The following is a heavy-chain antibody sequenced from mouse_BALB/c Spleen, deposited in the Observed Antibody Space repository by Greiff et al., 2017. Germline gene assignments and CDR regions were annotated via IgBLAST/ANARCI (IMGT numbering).Heavy chain of an antibody. CDR2: ISTYYGNT. Sequence: QVQLQQSGAELVRPGTSVQVSCQASGYAFTNYLIEWVKPRPGQGLEWIGVISTYYGNTNYNQKFKGKATMTVDKSSSTAYMELARLTSEDSAIYYCARYSRYFDGWGAGTTVTVSS. V-gene: IGHV1-54*01. J-gene: IGHJ1*01. CDR3: ARYSRYFDG. CDR1: GYAFTNYL.